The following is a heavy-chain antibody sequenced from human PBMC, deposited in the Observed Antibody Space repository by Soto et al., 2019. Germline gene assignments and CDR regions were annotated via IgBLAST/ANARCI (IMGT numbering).Heavy chain of an antibody. CDR3: ARDQAITIFGVVIIPVQNTNWFDP. CDR2: ISAYNGNT. Sequence: QVQLVQSGAEVKKPGASVKVSCKASGYTFTSYGISWVRQAPGQGLEWMGWISAYNGNTNYAQKLQGRVTMTTDKSTRTAYMELRSLRSDDTAVYYCARDQAITIFGVVIIPVQNTNWFDPWGEGTLVTVSS. J-gene: IGHJ5*02. D-gene: IGHD3-3*01. V-gene: IGHV1-18*04. CDR1: GYTFTSYG.